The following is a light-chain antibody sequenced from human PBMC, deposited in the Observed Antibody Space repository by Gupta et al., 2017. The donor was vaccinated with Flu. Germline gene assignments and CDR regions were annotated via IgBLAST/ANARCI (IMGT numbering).Light chain of an antibody. CDR2: EDR. CDR1: ALPKKY. CDR3: YSTDTSGNHRV. J-gene: IGLJ3*02. Sequence: GQTARITCSGDALPKKYAYWYQQKSGQAPVLIIYEDRKRPSGIPERFSGSSSGTMATLTISGAQVEDEADYYCYSTDTSGNHRVFGGGTNLIVL. V-gene: IGLV3-10*01.